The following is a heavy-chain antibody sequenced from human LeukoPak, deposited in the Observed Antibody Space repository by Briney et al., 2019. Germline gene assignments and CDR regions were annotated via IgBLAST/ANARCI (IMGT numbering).Heavy chain of an antibody. CDR2: ISASGGET. V-gene: IGHV3-23*01. CDR1: GLIFSSYS. Sequence: PGGSLRLSCVVSGLIFSSYSMTWVRQAPGKGLEWVSGISASGGETWYPDSVKGRFTISRDNSKNTLFLQMNSLRVEDTAIYYCAKDAAGPEYWGQGTLVTVSS. D-gene: IGHD6-13*01. J-gene: IGHJ4*02. CDR3: AKDAAGPEY.